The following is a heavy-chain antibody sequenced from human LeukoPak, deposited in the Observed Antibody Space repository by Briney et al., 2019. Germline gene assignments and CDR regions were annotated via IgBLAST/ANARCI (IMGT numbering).Heavy chain of an antibody. J-gene: IGHJ6*03. D-gene: IGHD1-7*01. CDR3: ARGYGVGITGTTRLYYYYMDV. CDR1: GGSFSGYY. CDR2: INHSGST. Sequence: SETLSLTCAVYGGSFSGYYWSWIRQPPGKGLEWIGEINHSGSTNYNPSLKSRVTISVDTSKYQFSLKLSSVTAADTAVYYCARGYGVGITGTTRLYYYYMDVWGKGTTVTVSS. V-gene: IGHV4-34*01.